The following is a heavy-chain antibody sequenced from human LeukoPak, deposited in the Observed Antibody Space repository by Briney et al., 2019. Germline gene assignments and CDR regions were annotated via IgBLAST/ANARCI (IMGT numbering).Heavy chain of an antibody. D-gene: IGHD2-21*02. Sequence: GGSLRLSCPPSGFTFSSQATGWVRQAPGKGLEWVSAISGSGGSTHYADSVKGRFTMSRDNSKNTLYLQMNSLRAEDTAVYYCAKDAFGCLVVTDVVPFGYWGQGTLVTVSS. CDR3: AKDAFGCLVVTDVVPFGY. J-gene: IGHJ4*02. CDR1: GFTFSSQA. V-gene: IGHV3-23*01. CDR2: ISGSGGST.